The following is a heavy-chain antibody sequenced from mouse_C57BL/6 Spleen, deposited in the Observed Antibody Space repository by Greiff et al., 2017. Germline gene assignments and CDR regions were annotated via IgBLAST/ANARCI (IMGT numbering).Heavy chain of an antibody. CDR3: ARLGRSSYSY. D-gene: IGHD1-1*01. J-gene: IGHJ3*01. CDR1: GYTFTSYW. CDR2: IDPSDSYT. Sequence: QVQLQQPGAELVRPGTSVKLSCKASGYTFTSYWMHWVKQRPGQGLEWIGVIDPSDSYTNYNQKFKGKATLTVDTSSSTAYMQLSSLTSEDSAVYYCARLGRSSYSYWGQGTLVTVSA. V-gene: IGHV1-59*01.